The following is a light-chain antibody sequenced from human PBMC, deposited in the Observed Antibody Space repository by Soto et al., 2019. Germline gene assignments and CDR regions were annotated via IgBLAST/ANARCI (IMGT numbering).Light chain of an antibody. CDR1: QGISNY. V-gene: IGKV1-27*01. CDR3: QQYSSVPL. Sequence: DIQMTQSPSSLSASVGDRVTITCRASQGISNYIAWYQQKPGKAPKLLIYAASTLQSGVPSRFSGSGSGTDFTLTINSLQPDAVATYYCQQYSSVPLFGPGTKVDIK. J-gene: IGKJ3*01. CDR2: AAS.